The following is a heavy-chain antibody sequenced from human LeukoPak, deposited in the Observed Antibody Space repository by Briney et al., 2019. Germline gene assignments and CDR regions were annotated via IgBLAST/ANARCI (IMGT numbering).Heavy chain of an antibody. D-gene: IGHD6-13*01. CDR2: INPNSGGT. V-gene: IGHV1-2*02. CDR1: GYTFTSYY. J-gene: IGHJ1*01. Sequence: EASVKVSCKASGYTFTSYYIHWVRQAPGQGLEWMGWINPNSGGTNYAQKFQGRVTMTRDTSISTAYMELSRLRSDDTAVYYCARVDSSSWHFQHWGQGTLVTVSS. CDR3: ARVDSSSWHFQH.